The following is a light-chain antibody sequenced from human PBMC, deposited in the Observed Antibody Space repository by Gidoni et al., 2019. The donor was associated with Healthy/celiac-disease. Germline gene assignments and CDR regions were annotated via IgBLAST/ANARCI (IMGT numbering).Light chain of an antibody. Sequence: DIQMTQSPSTLSASVGDRVTITCRASQCISILLAWYQQKPGKAPKLLIYNASSLQSGVPSRFSGSGSGTDFTLTISSLQPDDVATYYCQQYNSDPFTFXPXTQLDIK. CDR3: QQYNSDPFT. V-gene: IGKV1-5*03. J-gene: IGKJ3*01. CDR2: NAS. CDR1: QCISIL.